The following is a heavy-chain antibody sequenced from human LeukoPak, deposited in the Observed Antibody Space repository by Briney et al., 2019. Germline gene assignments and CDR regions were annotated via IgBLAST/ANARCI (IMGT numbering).Heavy chain of an antibody. V-gene: IGHV3-30*02. CDR1: GFTFSSYG. D-gene: IGHD1-26*01. Sequence: GGSLRLSCAASGFTFSSYGMHWVRQAPGKGLEWVAFIRYDGSNKYYADSVKGRFTISRDNSKNTLYLHVNSLRPEDTAVYYCARDPSYSENLDYWGQGTLVTVSS. CDR2: IRYDGSNK. J-gene: IGHJ4*02. CDR3: ARDPSYSENLDY.